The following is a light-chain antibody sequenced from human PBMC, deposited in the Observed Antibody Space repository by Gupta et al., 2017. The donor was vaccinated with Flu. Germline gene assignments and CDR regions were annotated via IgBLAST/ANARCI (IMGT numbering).Light chain of an antibody. CDR3: SSYTSSSTSCV. J-gene: IGLJ1*01. CDR2: EVS. Sequence: QSALTQPAPASGSPGQSITISCTGTSSDVGGYNYVSWYQQHPGKAPKLMIYEVSNRPSGVSNRFSGSKSGNTASLTISGLQAEDEADYYCSSYTSSSTSCVFGTGTKVTVL. CDR1: SSDVGGYNY. V-gene: IGLV2-14*01.